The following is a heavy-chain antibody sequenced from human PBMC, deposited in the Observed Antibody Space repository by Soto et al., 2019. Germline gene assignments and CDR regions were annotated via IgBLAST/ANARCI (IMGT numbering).Heavy chain of an antibody. V-gene: IGHV1-69*13. CDR1: GGTFSSYA. J-gene: IGHJ4*02. CDR2: IIPIFGTA. CDR3: ASGDQGIAARLPPFG. D-gene: IGHD6-6*01. Sequence: SVKVSCKASGGTFSSYAISWVRQAPGQGLEWMGGIIPIFGTANYAQKFQGRVTITADESTSTAYMELSSLRSEDTAVYYCASGDQGIAARLPPFGWGQGTLVTVSS.